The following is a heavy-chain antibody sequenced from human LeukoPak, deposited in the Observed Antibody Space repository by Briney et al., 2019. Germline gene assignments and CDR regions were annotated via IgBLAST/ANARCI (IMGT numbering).Heavy chain of an antibody. CDR3: ARLYSVVTPRIDY. CDR1: GVSISSFY. V-gene: IGHV4-59*08. J-gene: IGHJ4*02. D-gene: IGHD4-23*01. Sequence: SQTLSLTCTVSGVSISSFYFTWVPRPPGPELKWIGYIYYSGSPNYNPSLKRRVTISEDTSKNQFSLRLSSVTAADTAVYYCARLYSVVTPRIDYWGQGTLVTVSS. CDR2: IYYSGSP.